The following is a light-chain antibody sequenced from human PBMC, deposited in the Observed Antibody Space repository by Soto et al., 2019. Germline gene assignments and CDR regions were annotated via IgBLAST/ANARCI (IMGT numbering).Light chain of an antibody. CDR3: SSYTSSTTLSVV. CDR2: GVT. V-gene: IGLV2-14*01. CDR1: SSDASGNNY. J-gene: IGLJ2*01. Sequence: QSALTQPASVSGCPGQSITISCTGTSSDASGNNYVSWYQQHPGKAPKLMIYGVTNRPSGVSNRFSGSKSGNTASLTISGLQAEDEADYYCSSYTSSTTLSVVFGGGTKLTVL.